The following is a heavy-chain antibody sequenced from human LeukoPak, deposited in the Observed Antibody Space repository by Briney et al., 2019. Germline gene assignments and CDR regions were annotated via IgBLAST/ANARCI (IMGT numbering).Heavy chain of an antibody. V-gene: IGHV3-48*01. CDR2: ISSRSSTI. CDR3: ARDGYYYGSGSYYKVDFDY. CDR1: GFTFSGYG. J-gene: IGHJ4*02. Sequence: GGSLRLSCAASGFTFSGYGMSWVRQAPGKGLEWVSYISSRSSTIYYADSVKGRFTISRDNAKNSLYLQMNSLRAEDTAVYYCARDGYYYGSGSYYKVDFDYWGQGTLVTVSS. D-gene: IGHD3-10*01.